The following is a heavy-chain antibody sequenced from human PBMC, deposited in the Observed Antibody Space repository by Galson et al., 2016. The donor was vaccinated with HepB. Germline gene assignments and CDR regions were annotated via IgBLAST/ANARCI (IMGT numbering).Heavy chain of an antibody. CDR2: IKQDGSEK. V-gene: IGHV3-7*01. CDR1: GFTFSSYW. J-gene: IGHJ6*02. Sequence: SLRLSCAASGFTFSSYWMSWVRQAPGKGLEWVANIKQDGSEKYSVASVKGRFIISRDNAKNSLYLQMNSLRAEDTAVYYCARGRVPRAHWDYYGLDVWGQGTTVTVSS. CDR3: ARGRVPRAHWDYYGLDV. D-gene: IGHD2-2*01.